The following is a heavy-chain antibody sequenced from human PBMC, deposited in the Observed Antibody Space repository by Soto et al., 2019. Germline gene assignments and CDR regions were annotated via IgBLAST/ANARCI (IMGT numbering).Heavy chain of an antibody. CDR2: IIPIFGTA. CDR1: GGTFSSYA. V-gene: IGHV1-69*13. J-gene: IGHJ4*02. D-gene: IGHD2-15*01. CDR3: AMVLRYCSGGSCYRYFEY. Sequence: GASVKVSCKASGGTFSSYAISWVRQAPGQGLEWMGGIIPIFGTANYAQKFQGRVTITADESTSTAYMELSSLRSEDTAVYYCAMVLRYCSGGSCYRYFEYWGQGTLVTVSS.